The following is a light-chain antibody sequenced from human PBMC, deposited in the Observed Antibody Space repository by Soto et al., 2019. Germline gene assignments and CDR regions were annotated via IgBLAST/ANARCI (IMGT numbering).Light chain of an antibody. CDR1: QTITTY. V-gene: IGKV1-39*01. J-gene: IGKJ1*01. Sequence: DIQMTQSPYSLSASVGDRVTITCRASQTITTYLNWYQQKPGTAAKLLIYGASSLQSGVPSRFTGSGSGTDFTLTISSLLPEYFAIYHCQQRHSTLWTFGQGTKVEIK. CDR3: QQRHSTLWT. CDR2: GAS.